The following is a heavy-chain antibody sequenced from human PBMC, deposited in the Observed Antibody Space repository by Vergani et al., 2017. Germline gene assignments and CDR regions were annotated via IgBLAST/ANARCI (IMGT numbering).Heavy chain of an antibody. J-gene: IGHJ6*02. V-gene: IGHV1-2*02. CDR2: INPNTGGT. Sequence: QVLLVQSGAEVKKPGASVKVSCKASGYTFIGYYIHWVRQAPGQGLEWMGWINPNTGGTNYTQKFQGRVTMSRDTSISTAYMEVTRLKSDDTAGYFCSRDLGYCSGGKCPPPRHYGMDVWGQGTAVTVSS. CDR1: GYTFIGYY. D-gene: IGHD2-15*01. CDR3: SRDLGYCSGGKCPPPRHYGMDV.